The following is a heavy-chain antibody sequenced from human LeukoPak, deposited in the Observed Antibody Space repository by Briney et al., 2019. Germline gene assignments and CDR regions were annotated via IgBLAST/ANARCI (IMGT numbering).Heavy chain of an antibody. V-gene: IGHV3-66*01. CDR3: AREGAGDYFYYYYYGMDV. Sequence: TGGSLRLSCAASGFSVSGRFTSWVRQAPGEGLEWVSLIYNDGRTYYADSVKDRFTISRDNSMNTLYLQMNSLRAEDTAVYYCAREGAGDYFYYYYYGMDVWGQGTTVTVSS. D-gene: IGHD4-17*01. CDR2: IYNDGRT. J-gene: IGHJ6*02. CDR1: GFSVSGRF.